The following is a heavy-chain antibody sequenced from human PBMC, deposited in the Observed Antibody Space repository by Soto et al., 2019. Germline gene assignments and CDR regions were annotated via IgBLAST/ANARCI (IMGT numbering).Heavy chain of an antibody. J-gene: IGHJ4*02. V-gene: IGHV3-7*03. CDR2: IKPDGSQE. CDR1: GFAFSSYW. D-gene: IGHD1-26*01. Sequence: EVQLVESGGGLVQPGGSLRLSCAASGFAFSSYWMSWVRQAPGKGLEWVATIKPDGSQEYYVDSVKGRFTISRDNAKKSLYLQMNGLRAEDTAVYYCASRGWEKPLWRQGTPVTAS. CDR3: ASRGWEKPL.